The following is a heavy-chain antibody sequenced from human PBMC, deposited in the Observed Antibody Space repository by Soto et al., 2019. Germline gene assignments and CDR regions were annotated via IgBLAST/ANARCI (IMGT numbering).Heavy chain of an antibody. Sequence: QVQLQESGPGLVKPSQTLSLTCTVSGGSIGSGGYYWSWIRQHPGKGLEWIGYIYYSGSTYYNPSLKSRVTISVDTSKNQFSLKLSSVTAADTAVYYCARDTNGDYERGNGMDVWGQGTTVTVSS. V-gene: IGHV4-31*03. CDR1: GGSIGSGGYY. D-gene: IGHD4-17*01. J-gene: IGHJ6*02. CDR3: ARDTNGDYERGNGMDV. CDR2: IYYSGST.